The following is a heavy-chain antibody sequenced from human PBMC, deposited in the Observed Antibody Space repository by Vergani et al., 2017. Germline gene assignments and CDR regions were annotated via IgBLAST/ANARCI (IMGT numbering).Heavy chain of an antibody. V-gene: IGHV4-39*07. J-gene: IGHJ4*02. Sequence: QLQLQESGPGLVKPSETLSLTCTVSGGSISSSSYYWGWIRQPPGKGLEWIGSIYYSGSTYYNPSLKSRVTISVDTSKNQFSLKLSSVTAADTAVYYCARGRSSWYPARFDYWGQGTLVTVSS. CDR1: GGSISSSSYY. CDR3: ARGRSSWYPARFDY. D-gene: IGHD6-13*01. CDR2: IYYSGST.